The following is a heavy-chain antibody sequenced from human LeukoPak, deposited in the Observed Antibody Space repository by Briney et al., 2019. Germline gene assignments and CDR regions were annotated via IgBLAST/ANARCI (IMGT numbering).Heavy chain of an antibody. CDR2: INHSGSA. D-gene: IGHD2-15*01. CDR3: ARGPRGYCSGGSCIRNCYYYGMDV. Sequence: TSETLSLTCAVYGGSFSGYYWSWIRQPPGKGLEWIGEINHSGSANYNPSLKSRVTISVDTSKNQFSLKLSSVTAADTAVYYCARGPRGYCSGGSCIRNCYYYGMDVWGQGTTVTVSS. CDR1: GGSFSGYY. V-gene: IGHV4-34*01. J-gene: IGHJ6*02.